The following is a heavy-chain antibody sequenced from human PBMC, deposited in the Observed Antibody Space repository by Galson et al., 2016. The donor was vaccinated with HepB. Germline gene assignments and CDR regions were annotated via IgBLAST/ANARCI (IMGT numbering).Heavy chain of an antibody. D-gene: IGHD1-26*01. CDR2: ISPYNGNT. V-gene: IGHV1-18*04. Sequence: SVKVSCKASGYTFTSYGISWVRQAPGQGLEWMGWISPYNGNTNYVQKLQGRVTLTTDTSTSTAYMELRSLRSDDTAVFFCARGAGGTYEFWGQGTMVTVSS. CDR1: GYTFTSYG. CDR3: ARGAGGTYEF. J-gene: IGHJ3*01.